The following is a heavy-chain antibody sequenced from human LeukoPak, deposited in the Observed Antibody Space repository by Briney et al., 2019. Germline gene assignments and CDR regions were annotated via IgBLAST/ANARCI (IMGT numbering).Heavy chain of an antibody. CDR3: ARGRAIDI. V-gene: IGHV3-7*04. Sequence: PGGSLRLSCAASGFTFTNNWMTWVRQAPGKGLEWVANIKPDDSEKYYVGSVKGRFTISRDNAKNSVYLQMSSLRAEVTAVYYCARGRAIDIWGRGTMVTVSS. J-gene: IGHJ3*02. CDR1: GFTFTNNW. CDR2: IKPDDSEK.